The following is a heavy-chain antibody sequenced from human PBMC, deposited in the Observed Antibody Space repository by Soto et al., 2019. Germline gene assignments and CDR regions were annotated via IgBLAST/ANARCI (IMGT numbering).Heavy chain of an antibody. CDR2: IWYDGSNK. J-gene: IGHJ6*02. V-gene: IGHV3-30*02. Sequence: GGSLRLSCAASGFTFSSYGMHWVRQAPGKGLEWVAVIWYDGSNKYYADSVKGRFTISRDNSKNTLYLQMSSLRAEDTAVYYCVKDQGGTYYYYYGMDVWGQGTTVTVSS. CDR1: GFTFSSYG. CDR3: VKDQGGTYYYYYGMDV. D-gene: IGHD3-16*01.